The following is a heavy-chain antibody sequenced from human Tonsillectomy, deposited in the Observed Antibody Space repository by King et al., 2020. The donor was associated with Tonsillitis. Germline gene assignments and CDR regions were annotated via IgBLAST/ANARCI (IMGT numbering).Heavy chain of an antibody. CDR2: ISTSGST. V-gene: IGHV4-61*02. CDR1: GGSISSGNYY. CDR3: ARKHSGSYFDY. Sequence: QLQESGPGLVKPSQTLSLTCTVFGGSISSGNYYWTWIRQPAGKGLEWIGRISTSGSTNYNPSLKSRVTMSVDTSKNQFSLKLSSVTAADTAVYYCARKHSGSYFDYWGQGTLVTVSS. D-gene: IGHD1-26*01. J-gene: IGHJ4*02.